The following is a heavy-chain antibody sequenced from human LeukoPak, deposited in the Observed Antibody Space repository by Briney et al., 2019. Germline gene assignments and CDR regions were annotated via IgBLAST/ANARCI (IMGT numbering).Heavy chain of an antibody. CDR2: INPNSGGT. J-gene: IGHJ4*02. Sequence: AASVKVSCKASGYTFTGYYMHWVRQAPGQGLEWMGWINPNSGGTNYAQKFQGRVTMTRDTSISTAYMELSRLRSDDTAVYYCARGGISRYYDILTGLRAPFDYWGQGTLVTVSS. CDR1: GYTFTGYY. CDR3: ARGGISRYYDILTGLRAPFDY. D-gene: IGHD3-9*01. V-gene: IGHV1-2*02.